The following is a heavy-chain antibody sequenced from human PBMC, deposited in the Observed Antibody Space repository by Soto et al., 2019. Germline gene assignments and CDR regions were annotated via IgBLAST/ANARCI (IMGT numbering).Heavy chain of an antibody. Sequence: QVQLQESGPGLVKPSQTLSLTCIVSGGSISSGGYYWSWIRQHPGKGLEWIGYIYYSGSPYYNPSLQRRVTIAVETSKTQFSLKLSSVTAADTAVYFCARGHSSSPPLGWFKGSNWFDPWGQGTLVTVSS. D-gene: IGHD6-13*01. J-gene: IGHJ5*02. CDR3: ARGHSSSPPLGWFKGSNWFDP. CDR1: GGSISSGGYY. V-gene: IGHV4-31*03. CDR2: IYYSGSP.